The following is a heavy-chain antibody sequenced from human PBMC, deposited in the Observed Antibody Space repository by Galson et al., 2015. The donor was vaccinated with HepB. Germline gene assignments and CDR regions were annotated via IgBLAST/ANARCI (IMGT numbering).Heavy chain of an antibody. V-gene: IGHV3-30*18. Sequence: SLRLSCAASGFTFSSYGMHWVRQAPGKGLEWVAVISYDGSNKYYADSVKGRFTISRDNSKNTLYLQMNSLRAEDTAVYYCAKDPQLELREGGWFDPWGQGTLVTVSS. CDR1: GFTFSSYG. D-gene: IGHD1-7*01. J-gene: IGHJ5*02. CDR2: ISYDGSNK. CDR3: AKDPQLELREGGWFDP.